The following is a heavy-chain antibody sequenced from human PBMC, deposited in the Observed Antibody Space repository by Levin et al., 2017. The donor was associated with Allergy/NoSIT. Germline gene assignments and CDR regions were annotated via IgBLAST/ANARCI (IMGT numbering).Heavy chain of an antibody. J-gene: IGHJ4*02. CDR1: GFTFSSYG. CDR3: AKDQMSSGWWVVDY. V-gene: IGHV3-30*18. D-gene: IGHD6-19*01. CDR2: ISYDGSNK. Sequence: GGSLRLSCAASGFTFSSYGMHWVRQAPGKGLEWVAVISYDGSNKYYVDSVKGRFTISRDNSKNTLYLQMNSLRAEDTAVYYCAKDQMSSGWWVVDYWGQGTLVTVSS.